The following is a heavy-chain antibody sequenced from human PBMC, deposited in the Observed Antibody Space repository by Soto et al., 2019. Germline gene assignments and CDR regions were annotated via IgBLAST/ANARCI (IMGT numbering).Heavy chain of an antibody. Sequence: SVKVSCKASGGTFSSYAISWVRQAPGQGLEWMGGIIPIFGTANYAQKFQGRVTITADESTSTAYMELSSLRSEDTAVYYCARRNRELGDYYGSRSATNWFVRWGQGTLVTVPS. CDR1: GGTFSSYA. J-gene: IGHJ5*02. V-gene: IGHV1-69*13. CDR3: ARRNRELGDYYGSRSATNWFVR. D-gene: IGHD3-10*01. CDR2: IIPIFGTA.